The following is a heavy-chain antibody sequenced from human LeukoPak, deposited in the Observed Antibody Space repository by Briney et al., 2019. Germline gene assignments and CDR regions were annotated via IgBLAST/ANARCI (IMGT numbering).Heavy chain of an antibody. J-gene: IGHJ4*02. Sequence: ASVKVSCKASGGTFSSYAISWVRQAPGQGLEWMGRIIPILGIANYAQKFQGRVTMTEDTSTDTAYMELSSLRSEDTAVYYCATYAATGTGYWGQGTLVTVSS. CDR3: ATYAATGTGY. CDR1: GGTFSSYA. D-gene: IGHD6-13*01. V-gene: IGHV1-69*04. CDR2: IIPILGIA.